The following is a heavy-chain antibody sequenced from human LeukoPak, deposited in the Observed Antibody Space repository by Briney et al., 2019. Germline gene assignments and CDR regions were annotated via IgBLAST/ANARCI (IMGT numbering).Heavy chain of an antibody. CDR3: ARDRKLNWFDP. CDR1: GFTFSSYE. CDR2: ISSSGSTI. J-gene: IGHJ5*02. V-gene: IGHV3-48*03. Sequence: GGSLRLSCAASGFTFSSYEMNLVRQAPGKGLEWVSYISSSGSTIYYADSVKGRFTISRDNAKNSLYLQMNSLRAEDTAVYYCARDRKLNWFDPWGQGTLVTVSS.